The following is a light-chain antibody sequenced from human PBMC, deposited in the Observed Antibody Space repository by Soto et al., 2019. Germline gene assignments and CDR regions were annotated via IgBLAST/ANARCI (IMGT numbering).Light chain of an antibody. J-gene: IGLJ1*01. V-gene: IGLV2-14*01. CDR2: EVR. Sequence: QSCLAQPPCVSLSPGQSIIVSCTGTTSDVAGYNSVSLYQHHPGKAPKLIIYEVRKRPSWISRRFSGSPSGNTASLSISGLQAEDEADYYCSSYTTSTTYVFGTGTKVTVL. CDR1: TSDVAGYNS. CDR3: SSYTTSTTYV.